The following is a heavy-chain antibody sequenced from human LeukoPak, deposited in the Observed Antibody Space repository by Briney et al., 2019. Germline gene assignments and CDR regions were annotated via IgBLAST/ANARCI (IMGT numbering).Heavy chain of an antibody. V-gene: IGHV3-33*06. Sequence: PGESLRLSCAASGFTFSAYGMHWVRQAPGKGLEWVAVIWYDGSNKYYADSVRGRFTISRDSSKNTLYLQMNSLRAEDTAVYYCAKDGDSGTAYYYYYMDVWGKGTTVTVSS. CDR2: IWYDGSNK. CDR3: AKDGDSGTAYYYYYMDV. D-gene: IGHD2-21*02. CDR1: GFTFSAYG. J-gene: IGHJ6*03.